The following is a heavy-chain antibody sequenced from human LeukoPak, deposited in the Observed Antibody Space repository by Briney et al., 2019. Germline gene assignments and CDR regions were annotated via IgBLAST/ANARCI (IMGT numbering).Heavy chain of an antibody. D-gene: IGHD3-22*01. Sequence: PSETLSLTCTVSGGSVSSYYWGWIRQPPGKGLEWIGSIYYSGSTYYNPSLKSRVTISVDTSKNQFSLKLSSVTAADTAVYYCARGGFYDSSGRQPIDAFDIWGQGTMVTVSS. J-gene: IGHJ3*02. CDR3: ARGGFYDSSGRQPIDAFDI. V-gene: IGHV4-39*07. CDR1: GGSVSSYY. CDR2: IYYSGST.